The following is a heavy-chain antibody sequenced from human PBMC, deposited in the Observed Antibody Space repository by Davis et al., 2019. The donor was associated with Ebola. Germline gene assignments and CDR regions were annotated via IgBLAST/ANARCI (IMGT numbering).Heavy chain of an antibody. D-gene: IGHD2-21*02. J-gene: IGHJ4*02. Sequence: PSETLSLTCPVSGGSISSYYWSWIRQPPGKGLEWIGYIYYSGSTNYNPSLKSRVTISVDTSKNQFSLKLSSVTAADTAVYYCARDRGVTDYWGQGTLVTVSS. CDR2: IYYSGST. V-gene: IGHV4-59*01. CDR3: ARDRGVTDY. CDR1: GGSISSYY.